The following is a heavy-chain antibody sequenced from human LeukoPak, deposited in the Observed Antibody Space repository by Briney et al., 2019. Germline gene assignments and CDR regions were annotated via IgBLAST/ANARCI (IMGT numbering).Heavy chain of an antibody. V-gene: IGHV1-69*04. Sequence: SVKVSCKASGGTFSSYAISWVRQAPGQGLEWMGRIIPILGIANYAQKFQGRVTITADKSTSTAYMELSSLGSEDTAVYYCARGYCSSTSCYAPIDYWGQGTLVTVSS. J-gene: IGHJ4*02. CDR2: IIPILGIA. CDR1: GGTFSSYA. CDR3: ARGYCSSTSCYAPIDY. D-gene: IGHD2-2*01.